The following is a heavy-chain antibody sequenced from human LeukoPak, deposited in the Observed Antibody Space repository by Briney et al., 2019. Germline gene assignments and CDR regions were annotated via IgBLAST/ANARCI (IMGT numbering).Heavy chain of an antibody. J-gene: IGHJ3*02. Sequence: PSETLSLTCTVSGGSISSYCWSWIRQPPGKGLEWIGYIYYSGSTNYNPSLKSRVTISVDTSKNQFSLKLSSVTAADTAVYYCARSEPGDAFDIWGQGTMVTVSS. V-gene: IGHV4-59*01. CDR2: IYYSGST. CDR3: ARSEPGDAFDI. CDR1: GGSISSYC. D-gene: IGHD1-26*01.